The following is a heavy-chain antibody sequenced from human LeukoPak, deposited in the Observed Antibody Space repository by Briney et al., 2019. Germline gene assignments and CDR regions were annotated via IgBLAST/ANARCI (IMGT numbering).Heavy chain of an antibody. D-gene: IGHD3-10*01. CDR2: INPNSGGT. V-gene: IGHV1-2*02. Sequence: ASVKVSCKASGFTFTGYYMHWVRQATGQGLEWTGWINPNSGGTNYAQKFQGRVTMTRDTSITTAYMELTSLRSDDTAVYYCARDLFYSVSGTYYNVGRVFNYWGQGTLVTVSS. CDR1: GFTFTGYY. J-gene: IGHJ4*02. CDR3: ARDLFYSVSGTYYNVGRVFNY.